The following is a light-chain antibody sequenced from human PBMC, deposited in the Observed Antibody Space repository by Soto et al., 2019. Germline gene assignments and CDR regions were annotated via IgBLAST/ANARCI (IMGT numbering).Light chain of an antibody. CDR2: GAS. CDR3: QQYGSSLTWT. CDR1: QSVSSSY. Sequence: EVVLTESPGTLSFSPVERSTVSFRASQSVSSSYLAWYQQKPGQAPRLLIYGASSRATGIPDRFSGSGSGTDFTLTISRLEPEDFAVYYCQQYGSSLTWTFGQGTKVDIK. V-gene: IGKV3-20*01. J-gene: IGKJ1*01.